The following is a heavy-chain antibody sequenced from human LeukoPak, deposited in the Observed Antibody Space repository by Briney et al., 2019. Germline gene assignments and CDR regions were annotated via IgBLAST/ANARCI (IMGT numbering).Heavy chain of an antibody. CDR3: ARANYGSGSYYPLDFDY. J-gene: IGHJ4*02. V-gene: IGHV3-48*04. D-gene: IGHD3-10*01. Sequence: GGSLRLSCAASGFTFSSYSMNWVRQAPGKGLEWVSYISSSSSTIYYADSVKGRFTISRDNAKNSLYLQMNSLRAEDTAVYYCARANYGSGSYYPLDFDYWGREPWSPSPQ. CDR1: GFTFSSYS. CDR2: ISSSSSTI.